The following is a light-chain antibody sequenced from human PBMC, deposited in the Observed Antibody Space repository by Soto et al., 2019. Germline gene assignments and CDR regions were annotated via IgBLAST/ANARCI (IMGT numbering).Light chain of an antibody. J-gene: IGKJ5*01. CDR2: DAS. V-gene: IGKV1-33*01. CDR1: QDLSND. Sequence: DIQMTQSPSSLSASVGDRVTITCQASQDLSNDLNWYQQKPGKAPKLLIYDASNLETGVPSRFSGSGSGTDFTFTTSSLQPEDIATYYCQQYDNLPITFGQGTRLEIK. CDR3: QQYDNLPIT.